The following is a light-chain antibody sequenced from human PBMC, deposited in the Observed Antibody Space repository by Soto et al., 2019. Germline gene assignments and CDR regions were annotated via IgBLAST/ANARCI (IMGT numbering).Light chain of an antibody. V-gene: IGLV3-21*02. Sequence: SYELTQPPSVSVAPGQTARITCGGNNIGSKSVHWYQQKPGQAPVLVVYADSDRPSGIPERFSGSNSGNTATLTISRVEAGDEADYYCQVWDSGSDLNWVSGGGTKLTVL. CDR3: QVWDSGSDLNWV. CDR1: NIGSKS. J-gene: IGLJ3*02. CDR2: ADS.